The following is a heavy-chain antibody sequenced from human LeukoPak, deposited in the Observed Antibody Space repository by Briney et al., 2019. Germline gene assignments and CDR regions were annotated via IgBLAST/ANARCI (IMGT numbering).Heavy chain of an antibody. D-gene: IGHD3-3*01. CDR1: GYTFTSYA. CDR2: INPNSGGT. J-gene: IGHJ4*02. V-gene: IGHV1-2*02. Sequence: ASVKVSCKASGYTFTSYAMHWVRQAPGQGLEWMGWINPNSGGTNYAQKFQGRVTMTRDTSISTAYMELSRLRSDDTAVYYCARDSGFWSGYYSQWGQGTLVTVSS. CDR3: ARDSGFWSGYYSQ.